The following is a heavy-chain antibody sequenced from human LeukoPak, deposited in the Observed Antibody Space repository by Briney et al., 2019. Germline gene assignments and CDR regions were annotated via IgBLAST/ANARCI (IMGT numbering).Heavy chain of an antibody. Sequence: ASVKVSCKLSGYSLNQLCMHWVRQAPGKGLEWMGGFDPEDGETIHAQKFQGRITMTEDTSTDTAYMELSSLRSEDTAVYYCATVSGYLNPLADAFDIWGQGTMVTVSS. CDR1: GYSLNQLC. V-gene: IGHV1-24*01. CDR3: ATVSGYLNPLADAFDI. J-gene: IGHJ3*02. D-gene: IGHD3-22*01. CDR2: FDPEDGET.